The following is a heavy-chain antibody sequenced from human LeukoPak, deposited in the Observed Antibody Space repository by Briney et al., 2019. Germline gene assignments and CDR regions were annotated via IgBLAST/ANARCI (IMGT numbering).Heavy chain of an antibody. J-gene: IGHJ3*02. CDR3: ARDDDRGGDI. CDR1: GYSFPSYW. V-gene: IGHV1-18*04. D-gene: IGHD3-22*01. Sequence: GESLKISCKASGYSFPSYWIGWVRQAPGQGLEWMGWISAYNGNTNYAQKLQGRVTMTTDTSTSTAYMELRSLRSDDTAVYYCARDDDRGGDIWGQGTMVTVSS. CDR2: ISAYNGNT.